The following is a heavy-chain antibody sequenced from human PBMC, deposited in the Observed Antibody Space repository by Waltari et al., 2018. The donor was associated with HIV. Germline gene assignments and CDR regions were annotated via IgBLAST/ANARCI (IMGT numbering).Heavy chain of an antibody. Sequence: DVQLVESGGGLVKPGGSLRLSCAVSGITFKNAWLSWVRQGPGKGPQWLGPIRSKSDGGTTDYAAPVRGRFNISTDDLNNTMSLEMKSLKVEDTGVYYCTTFEMGSTRNYWGQGTLVTVSS. CDR2: IRSKSDGGTT. V-gene: IGHV3-15*01. J-gene: IGHJ4*02. D-gene: IGHD1-26*01. CDR3: TTFEMGSTRNY. CDR1: GITFKNAW.